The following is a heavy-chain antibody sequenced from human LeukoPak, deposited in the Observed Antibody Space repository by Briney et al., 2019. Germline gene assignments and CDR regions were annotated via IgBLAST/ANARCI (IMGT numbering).Heavy chain of an antibody. CDR1: GFTFSSYG. Sequence: PGGSLRLSCAASGFTFSSYGMHWVRQAPGKGLEWVALIWYDGSNKYYADSVKGRFTISRDSSKNTLYLEMSSLRAKDTAVYFCARERTLYVSGSGYGMDVWGQGTTVTVSS. V-gene: IGHV3-33*08. CDR3: ARERTLYVSGSGYGMDV. J-gene: IGHJ6*02. CDR2: IWYDGSNK. D-gene: IGHD3-10*01.